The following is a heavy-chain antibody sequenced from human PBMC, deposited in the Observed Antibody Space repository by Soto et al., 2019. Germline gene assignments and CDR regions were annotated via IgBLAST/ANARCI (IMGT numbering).Heavy chain of an antibody. V-gene: IGHV4-39*01. Sequence: ETLPLTCTVSGGSISSSSYYWGWIRQPPGKGLEWIGSIYYSGSTYYNPSLKSRVTISVDTSKNQFSLKLSSVTAADTAVYYCARHACKGRAPTPNSGMDCWGNGNTVTVYS. J-gene: IGHJ6*04. CDR2: IYYSGST. CDR3: ARHACKGRAPTPNSGMDC. CDR1: GGSISSSSYY.